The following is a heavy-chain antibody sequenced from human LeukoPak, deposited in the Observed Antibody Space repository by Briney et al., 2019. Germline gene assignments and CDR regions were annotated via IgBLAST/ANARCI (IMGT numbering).Heavy chain of an antibody. D-gene: IGHD6-13*01. CDR2: IIPIFGTA. J-gene: IGHJ4*02. Sequence: SVKVSCKASGGTFSSYAISWVRQAPGQGLEWMGGIIPIFGTANYAQKFQGRVTMTRNTSISTAYMELSSLRSEDTAVYYCARRAAANDYWGQGTLVTVSS. CDR1: GGTFSSYA. CDR3: ARRAAANDY. V-gene: IGHV1-69*05.